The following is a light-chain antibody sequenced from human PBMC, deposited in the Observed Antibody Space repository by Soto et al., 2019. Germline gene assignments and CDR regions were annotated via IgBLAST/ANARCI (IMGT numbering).Light chain of an antibody. CDR2: DAS. J-gene: IGKJ5*01. CDR1: QSISSW. V-gene: IGKV1-5*01. CDR3: QQSYSVPIT. Sequence: DIQMTQSPSTLSASVGDRVTITCRASQSISSWLAWYQQKPGKAPKLLIYDASSLESGVPSRFSGSGAGTDFTLTINSLQPEDFATYYCQQSYSVPITFGQGTRLEIK.